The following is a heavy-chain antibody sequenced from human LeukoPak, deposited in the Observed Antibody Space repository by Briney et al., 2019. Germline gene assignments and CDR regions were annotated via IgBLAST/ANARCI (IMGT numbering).Heavy chain of an antibody. D-gene: IGHD6-13*01. CDR1: GGSISSSSFY. Sequence: SETLSLTCTVSGGSISSSSFYWTWIRQPPGKGLEWIGYIYYSGSTNYNPSLKSRVTISVDTSKNQFSLKLSSVTAADTAVYYCARANSSSWYLTEYPYWGQGTLVTVSS. J-gene: IGHJ4*02. V-gene: IGHV4-61*01. CDR2: IYYSGST. CDR3: ARANSSSWYLTEYPY.